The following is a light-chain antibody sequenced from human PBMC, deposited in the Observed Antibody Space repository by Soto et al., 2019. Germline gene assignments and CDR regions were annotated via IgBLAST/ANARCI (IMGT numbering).Light chain of an antibody. CDR2: VAS. CDR1: QSVSSN. Sequence: EIVMTQSPATLSVSPGERATLSCRASQSVSSNLAWYQQKPGQTPKLLIYVASTRATGIPARFSGSGSGTEFTLTISSPQSEDFAVYYCQQYNVWPLTFGGGPKGEFK. V-gene: IGKV3-15*01. CDR3: QQYNVWPLT. J-gene: IGKJ4*01.